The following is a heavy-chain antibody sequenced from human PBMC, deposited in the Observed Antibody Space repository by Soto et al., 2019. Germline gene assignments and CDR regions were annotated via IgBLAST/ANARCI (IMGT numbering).Heavy chain of an antibody. CDR2: IWYDGSNE. D-gene: IGHD3-10*01. V-gene: IGHV3-33*01. CDR3: ARGRGRYSYYMAV. J-gene: IGHJ6*03. CDR1: GFTFRNFG. Sequence: QVQLEESGGGVVQLGTSLSLSCAASGFTFRNFGMHWVRQAPGTAPEWVALIWYDGSNEYYADSARGRFTISRDNSVNALYLEMNNVRGDDTAVDYCARGRGRYSYYMAVWCKGTTVTVSS.